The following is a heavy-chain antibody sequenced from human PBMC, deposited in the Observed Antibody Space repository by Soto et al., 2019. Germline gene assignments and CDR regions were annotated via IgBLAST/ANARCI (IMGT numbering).Heavy chain of an antibody. V-gene: IGHV1-69*13. Sequence: GASVKVSCKASGGTISSYAISWVRQAPGQGLEWMGGIIPIFGTANYAQKFQGRVTITADESTSTAYMELSSLRSEDTAVYYCLVGAARPRYSQHWGKGTLVTFSS. J-gene: IGHJ1*01. CDR2: IIPIFGTA. CDR3: LVGAARPRYSQH. CDR1: GGTISSYA. D-gene: IGHD6-6*01.